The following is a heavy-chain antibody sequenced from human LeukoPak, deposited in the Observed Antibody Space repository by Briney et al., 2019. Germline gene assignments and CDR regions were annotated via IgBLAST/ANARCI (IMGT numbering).Heavy chain of an antibody. CDR1: GFTFTSHA. CDR3: ANGAVAGGWYYFDY. V-gene: IGHV3-23*01. CDR2: ISASGGAT. J-gene: IGHJ4*02. D-gene: IGHD6-19*01. Sequence: GGSLRLSCAASGFTFTSHAMNWVRRAPGQGLEWVSVISASGGATHYAESVKGRFIVSRDNSKNTLSLQMNSLRAEDTAVYYCANGAVAGGWYYFDYWGQGTPVTVSS.